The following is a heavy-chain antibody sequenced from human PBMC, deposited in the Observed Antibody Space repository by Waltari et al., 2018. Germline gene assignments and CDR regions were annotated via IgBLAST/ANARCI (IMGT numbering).Heavy chain of an antibody. CDR2: IYYSGST. CDR1: GGSVSSGSYY. CDR3: ARDSTSWRIDY. J-gene: IGHJ4*02. V-gene: IGHV4-61*01. D-gene: IGHD2-2*01. Sequence: QVQLQESGPGLVKPSETLSLTCTVSGGSVSSGSYYWSWIRQPPGKGLEWIGYIYYSGSTNYNPSLKSRVTISVDTSKNQFSLKLSSVTAADTAVYYCARDSTSWRIDYWGQGTLVTVSS.